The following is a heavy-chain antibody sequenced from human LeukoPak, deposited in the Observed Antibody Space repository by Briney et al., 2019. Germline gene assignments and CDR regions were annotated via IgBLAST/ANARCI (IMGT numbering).Heavy chain of an antibody. V-gene: IGHV3-30*02. Sequence: GGSLRLSCAASGFTFSSYGMHWVRQAPGKGLEWVAFIRYDGSNKYYADSVKGRFTISRDNSKNTLYLQMNSLRAEDTAVYYCAKLEQLAQMIDAFDIWGQGTMVTVSS. CDR1: GFTFSSYG. J-gene: IGHJ3*02. CDR3: AKLEQLAQMIDAFDI. CDR2: IRYDGSNK. D-gene: IGHD1/OR15-1a*01.